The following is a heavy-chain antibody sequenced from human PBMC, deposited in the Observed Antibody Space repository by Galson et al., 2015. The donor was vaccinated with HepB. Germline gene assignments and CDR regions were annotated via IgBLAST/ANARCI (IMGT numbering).Heavy chain of an antibody. J-gene: IGHJ4*02. D-gene: IGHD2-15*01. CDR3: ATDRLGGVVEAAATLYY. V-gene: IGHV3-30-3*01. CDR2: ISYDGSNK. CDR1: GFIFSSYA. Sequence: SLRLSCAASGFIFSSYAMHWVRQAPGKGLEWVAVISYDGSNKYYADSVKGRFTISRDNSKNTLYLQLNSQRVDDTAVYYCATDRLGGVVEAAATLYYWGQGTLVTVSS.